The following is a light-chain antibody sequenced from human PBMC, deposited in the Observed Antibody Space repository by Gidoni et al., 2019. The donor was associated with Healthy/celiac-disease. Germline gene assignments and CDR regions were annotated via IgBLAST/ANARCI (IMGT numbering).Light chain of an antibody. CDR1: SSNIGAGYD. Sequence: QSVLTQPPSVSGAPGQRVTISCTGSSSNIGAGYDVHWYQQLPGTATKLLIYGNSNRPSGVPDRFSGSKSGTSASLAITGLQAEDEADYYCQSYDSSLSGCYVFGTGTKDTVL. J-gene: IGLJ1*01. CDR2: GNS. CDR3: QSYDSSLSGCYV. V-gene: IGLV1-40*01.